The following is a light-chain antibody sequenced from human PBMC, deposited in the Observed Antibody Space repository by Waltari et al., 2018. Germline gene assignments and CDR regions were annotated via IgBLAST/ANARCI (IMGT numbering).Light chain of an antibody. CDR1: QDISSF. J-gene: IGKJ2*03. V-gene: IGKV1-17*01. CDR3: LQHNSYPYS. Sequence: DIQMTQSPSSLSASVGDTVTISCRASQDISSFLNWFQQKPGKAPKLLIYAATNLQSGVPSRFSGSGSGTEFTLTISSLQPEDFATYYCLQHNSYPYSFGQGTKVEIK. CDR2: AAT.